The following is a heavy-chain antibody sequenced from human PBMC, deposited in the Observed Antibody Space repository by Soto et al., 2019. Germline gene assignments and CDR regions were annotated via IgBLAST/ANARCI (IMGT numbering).Heavy chain of an antibody. V-gene: IGHV3-21*01. Sequence: GGSLRLSCAASGFTFSSYSMNWVRQAPGKGLEWVSSISSSSSYIYYADSVKGRFTISRDNAKNSLYLQMNSLRAEDTAVYYCARVVSGYYDFWSGYYTNAFDIWGQGTMVTVSS. CDR2: ISSSSSYI. CDR1: GFTFSSYS. D-gene: IGHD3-3*01. J-gene: IGHJ3*02. CDR3: ARVVSGYYDFWSGYYTNAFDI.